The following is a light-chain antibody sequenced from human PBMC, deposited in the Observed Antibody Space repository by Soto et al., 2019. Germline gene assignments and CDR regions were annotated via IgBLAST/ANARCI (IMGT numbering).Light chain of an antibody. V-gene: IGLV1-47*01. CDR1: SSDIGSNT. J-gene: IGLJ3*02. CDR2: RNN. Sequence: QSVLTQPTSASGTPGQRVTISCSGSSSDIGSNTVNWYQQLPGSAPKLLIYRNNQRPSGAPDRFSGSKSGTSASLAIRGLRSDDEADYYCATWDDSLSAWVFGGGTKLTVL. CDR3: ATWDDSLSAWV.